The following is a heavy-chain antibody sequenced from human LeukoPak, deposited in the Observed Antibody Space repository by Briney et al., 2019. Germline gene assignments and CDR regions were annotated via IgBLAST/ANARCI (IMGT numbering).Heavy chain of an antibody. D-gene: IGHD3-9*01. J-gene: IGHJ4*02. V-gene: IGHV3-23*01. CDR2: VSDTGDLR. Sequence: PGGSPRLSCAASGFTFNTHAISWVRQAPGKGLEWVAAVSDTGDLRYSANSVKGRFAISRDNSKNTAFLQMYSLRAEDTALYYCVKGGLRSGYSFEDWGQGTLVSVSS. CDR3: VKGGLRSGYSFED. CDR1: GFTFNTHA.